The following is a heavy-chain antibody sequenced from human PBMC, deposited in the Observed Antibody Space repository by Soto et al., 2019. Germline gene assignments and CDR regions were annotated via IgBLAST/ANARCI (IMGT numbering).Heavy chain of an antibody. D-gene: IGHD2-2*01. V-gene: IGHV4-4*07. CDR2: IYTSGST. J-gene: IGHJ5*02. Sequence: SETLSLTCTASGGSISSYYWSWIRQPAGKGLEWIGRIYTSGSTNYNPSLKSRVTMSVDTSKNQFSLKLSSVTAADTAVYYCARERAYCSSTSCFNNWFDPWGQGTLVTVSS. CDR1: GGSISSYY. CDR3: ARERAYCSSTSCFNNWFDP.